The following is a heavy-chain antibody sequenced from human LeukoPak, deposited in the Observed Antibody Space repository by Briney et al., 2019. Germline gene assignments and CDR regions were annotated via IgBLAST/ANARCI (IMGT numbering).Heavy chain of an antibody. Sequence: GGSLRLSCAASGFTFSGSAMHWVRQASGKGLEWVGRIRSKANSYATAYAASVKGRFTISRDDSKNTAYLQMNSLKTEDTAVYYCTRQVQTGAAAGKDFDYWGQGTLVTVSS. D-gene: IGHD6-13*01. V-gene: IGHV3-73*01. CDR2: IRSKANSYAT. CDR1: GFTFSGSA. CDR3: TRQVQTGAAAGKDFDY. J-gene: IGHJ4*02.